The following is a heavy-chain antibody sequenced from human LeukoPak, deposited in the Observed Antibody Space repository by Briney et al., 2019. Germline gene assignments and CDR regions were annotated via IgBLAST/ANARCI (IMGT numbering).Heavy chain of an antibody. D-gene: IGHD1-1*01. CDR3: ARDPAISQKTGNNYFDY. J-gene: IGHJ4*02. V-gene: IGHV1-46*01. CDR1: GYTFTSYY. CDR2: INPSGGST. Sequence: ASVKVSCKASGYTFTSYYMHWVRQAPGQGLEWMGIINPSGGSTSYAQKFQGRVTITADKSTSTAYMELSSLRSEDTAVYYCARDPAISQKTGNNYFDYWGQGTLVTVSS.